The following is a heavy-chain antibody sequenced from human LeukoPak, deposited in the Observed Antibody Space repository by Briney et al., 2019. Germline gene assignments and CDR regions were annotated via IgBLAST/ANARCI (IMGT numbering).Heavy chain of an antibody. CDR1: GFTFNSYS. V-gene: IGHV3-48*01. CDR2: ITSSSNTI. J-gene: IGHJ4*02. D-gene: IGHD3-10*01. Sequence: GGSLRLSCAASGFTFNSYSMCWVRQAPGKGLEWLSYITSSSNTIYYTDSVKGRFTISRDNAQNSLYLQMNSLRAEDTAVYYCARVELGSYFDYWGQGTLVTVSS. CDR3: ARVELGSYFDY.